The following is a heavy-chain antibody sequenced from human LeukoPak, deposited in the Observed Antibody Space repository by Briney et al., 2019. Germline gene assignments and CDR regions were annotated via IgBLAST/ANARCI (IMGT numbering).Heavy chain of an antibody. Sequence: PGGSLRLSCAASGFTFSSYAMSWVRQAPGKGLEWVSTIGSSGATTYYADSVKGRFTISRDNSKNTLYLQMNSLRAEDTAVYYCAKSAQFDYWGQGTLVTVSS. V-gene: IGHV3-23*01. CDR2: IGSSGATT. CDR3: AKSAQFDY. J-gene: IGHJ4*02. CDR1: GFTFSSYA.